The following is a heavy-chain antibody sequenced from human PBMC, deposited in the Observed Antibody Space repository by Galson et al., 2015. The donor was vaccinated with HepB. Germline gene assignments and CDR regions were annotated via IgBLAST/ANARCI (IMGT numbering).Heavy chain of an antibody. CDR2: IYYSGST. CDR1: GGSISSSSYY. V-gene: IGHV4-39*02. CDR3: AREGAKTRRRLEGGNIVVVPAAILYGMDV. Sequence: ETLSLTCTVSGGSISSSSYYWGWIRQPPGKGLEWIGSIYYSGSTYYNPSLKSRVTISVDTSKNQFSLKLSSVTAADTAVYYCAREGAKTRRRLEGGNIVVVPAAILYGMDVWGQGTTVTVSS. D-gene: IGHD2-2*02. J-gene: IGHJ6*02.